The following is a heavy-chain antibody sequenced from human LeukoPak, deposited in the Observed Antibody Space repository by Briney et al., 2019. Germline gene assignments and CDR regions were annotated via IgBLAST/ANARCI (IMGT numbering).Heavy chain of an antibody. CDR2: IIPILGIA. Sequence: ASVKVSCKASGGTFSSYAISWVRQAPGQGLEWMGRIIPILGIANYAQKFQGRVTITADKSTSTAYMELSSLRSEDTAVYYCARDRGVFVRGSGTSFDPWGQGTLVTVSS. CDR3: ARDRGVFVRGSGTSFDP. V-gene: IGHV1-69*04. CDR1: GGTFSSYA. J-gene: IGHJ5*02. D-gene: IGHD3-10*01.